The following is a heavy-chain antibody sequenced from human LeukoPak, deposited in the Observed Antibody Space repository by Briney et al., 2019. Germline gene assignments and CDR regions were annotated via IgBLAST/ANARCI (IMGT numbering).Heavy chain of an antibody. D-gene: IGHD3-22*01. Sequence: SETLSLTCTVSGGSIRSSSYYWGWIRQPPGKGLEWIGSIFYSGSTYYSPSLKSRITISVDTSKNHFSLQLSSVTAADTAVYYCARLHDSSGVDYWGQGTLVTVSS. V-gene: IGHV4-39*02. J-gene: IGHJ4*02. CDR1: GGSIRSSSYY. CDR3: ARLHDSSGVDY. CDR2: IFYSGST.